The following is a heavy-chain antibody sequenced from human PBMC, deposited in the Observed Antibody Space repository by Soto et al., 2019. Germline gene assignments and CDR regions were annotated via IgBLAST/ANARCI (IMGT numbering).Heavy chain of an antibody. CDR2: ISGIGGST. D-gene: IGHD3-16*01. CDR3: AKVGVTAHYGMDV. CDR1: GFTFSSYA. J-gene: IGHJ6*02. V-gene: IGHV3-23*01. Sequence: EVQLLESGGGLVQPGGSLRLSCTASGFTFSSYALSWVRQAPGKGLEWVSDISGIGGSTYYADSVKGRFTISRDNSKNTLYLQMNSLRAEDTAVYYCAKVGVTAHYGMDVWGQGTTVTVSS.